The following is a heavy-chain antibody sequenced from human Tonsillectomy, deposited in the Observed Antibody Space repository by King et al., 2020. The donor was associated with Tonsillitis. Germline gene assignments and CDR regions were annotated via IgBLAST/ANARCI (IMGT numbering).Heavy chain of an antibody. V-gene: IGHV4-59*01. CDR1: GGSISSYY. CDR3: ARDPDHYYDSSGYAFGAFDI. J-gene: IGHJ3*02. D-gene: IGHD3-22*01. CDR2: IYYSGST. Sequence: QLQESGPGLVKPSETLSLTCTVSGGSISSYYWSWLRQPPGKGLEWIGYIYYSGSTNYNPSLKSRVTISVDTSKNQFSLKLSSVTAADTAVYYCARDPDHYYDSSGYAFGAFDIWGQGTMVTVSS.